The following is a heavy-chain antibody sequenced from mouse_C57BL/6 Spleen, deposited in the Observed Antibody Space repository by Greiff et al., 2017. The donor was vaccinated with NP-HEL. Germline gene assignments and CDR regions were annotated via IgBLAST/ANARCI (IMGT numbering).Heavy chain of an antibody. J-gene: IGHJ3*01. V-gene: IGHV1-26*01. CDR3: ARSDGCILFAY. Sequence: VQLQQSGPELVKPGASVKISCKASGYTFTDYYMNWVKQSHGKSLEWIGDINPNNGGTSYNQKFKGKATLTVDKSSSTAYMELRSLTSEDSAVYYGARSDGCILFAYWGQGTPVTVSA. D-gene: IGHD1-1*01. CDR2: INPNNGGT. CDR1: GYTFTDYY.